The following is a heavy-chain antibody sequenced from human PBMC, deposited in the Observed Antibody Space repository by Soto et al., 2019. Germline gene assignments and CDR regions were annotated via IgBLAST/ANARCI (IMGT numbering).Heavy chain of an antibody. CDR3: ASHYCSSTSCYRWFDP. Sequence: QVQLVQSGAEVKKPGSSVKVSCKASGGTFSSYAISWVRQAPGQGLEWMGGIIPIFGTANYAQKFQGRVTITADESTSTAYMGLSSLRSEDTAVYYCASHYCSSTSCYRWFDPWGQGTLVTVSS. CDR1: GGTFSSYA. V-gene: IGHV1-69*01. J-gene: IGHJ5*02. CDR2: IIPIFGTA. D-gene: IGHD2-2*01.